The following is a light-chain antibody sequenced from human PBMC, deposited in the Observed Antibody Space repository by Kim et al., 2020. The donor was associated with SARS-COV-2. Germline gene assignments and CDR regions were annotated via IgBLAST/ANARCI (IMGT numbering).Light chain of an antibody. CDR2: RND. CDR1: NSKVGSNY. Sequence: GQRVTISCSGSNSKVGSNYVYWYKQFPGMAPKALVYRNDQRPSGVPDRVSGSKSGTSASLAISGLRSDDEADYYCATWDDSLGGHVFGGGTQLTVL. CDR3: ATWDDSLGGHV. V-gene: IGLV1-47*01. J-gene: IGLJ2*01.